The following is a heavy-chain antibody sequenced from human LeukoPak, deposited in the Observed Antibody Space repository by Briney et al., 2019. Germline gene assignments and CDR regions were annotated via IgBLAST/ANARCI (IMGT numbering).Heavy chain of an antibody. J-gene: IGHJ4*02. CDR2: ISGSGGST. CDR1: GFTFSSYG. V-gene: IGHV3-23*01. D-gene: IGHD3-22*01. Sequence: GGTLRLSCAASGFTFSSYGMSWVRQAPGKGLEWVSTISGSGGSTYYADSVKGRFSMSRDNSKNTLYLQMNSLRAEDTAVYYCAKDSGEYYDSSGFHWGQGTLVTVSS. CDR3: AKDSGEYYDSSGFH.